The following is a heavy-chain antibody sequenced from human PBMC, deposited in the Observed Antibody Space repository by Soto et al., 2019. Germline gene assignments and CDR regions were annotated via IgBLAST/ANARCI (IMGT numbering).Heavy chain of an antibody. CDR1: GGSISSGDYY. D-gene: IGHD3-10*01. CDR2: IYYSGST. Sequence: QVQLQESGPGLVKPSQTLSLTCTVSGGSISSGDYYWSWIRQPPGKGLEWIGYIYYSGSTYYNPSLMSRVTISVDTSKNQFSLKLSSVTAADTAVYYCARVPIISLQKGYYYGMDVWGQGTTVTVSS. V-gene: IGHV4-30-4*01. J-gene: IGHJ6*02. CDR3: ARVPIISLQKGYYYGMDV.